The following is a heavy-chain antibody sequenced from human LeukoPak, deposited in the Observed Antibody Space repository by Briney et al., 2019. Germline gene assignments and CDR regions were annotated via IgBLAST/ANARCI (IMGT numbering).Heavy chain of an antibody. CDR1: GFTFSSCA. J-gene: IGHJ5*02. D-gene: IGHD5-18*01. Sequence: GRSLRLSCAASGFTFSSCAMHWVRQAPGKGLEWVAVISYDGSNKYYADSVKGRFTIPRDNSKNTLYLQMNSLRAEDTAVYYCARGVYTAMVPFLNWFDPWGQGTLVTVSS. CDR3: ARGVYTAMVPFLNWFDP. V-gene: IGHV3-30-3*01. CDR2: ISYDGSNK.